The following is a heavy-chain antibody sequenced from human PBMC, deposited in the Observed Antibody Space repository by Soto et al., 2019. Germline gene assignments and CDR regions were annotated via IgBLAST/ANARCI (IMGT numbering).Heavy chain of an antibody. CDR1: GFSFSSYD. J-gene: IGHJ4*02. V-gene: IGHV3-33*01. Sequence: QVQLVESGGGVVQPGRSLRLSCAASGFSFSSYDIHWVRQAPGKGLEWVAVIWYDGSNKNYADSVKGRFTISRDNSKNTLYLQMNSLRAEDTAVYYCARVKSHTTIGALDYWGQGTLVTVSS. CDR3: ARVKSHTTIGALDY. D-gene: IGHD1-1*01. CDR2: IWYDGSNK.